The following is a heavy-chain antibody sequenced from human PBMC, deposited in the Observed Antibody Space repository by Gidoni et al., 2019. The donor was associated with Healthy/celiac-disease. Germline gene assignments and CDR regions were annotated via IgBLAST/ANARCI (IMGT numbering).Heavy chain of an antibody. V-gene: IGHV3-48*02. CDR1: GFTFSSYS. J-gene: IGHJ5*02. CDR3: ARGEVEGFDP. CDR2: ISSSSSTI. Sequence: EGQLVESGGGLVQPGGSLSLSCAASGFTFSSYSLNGVSQFPGTGLEWVSYISSSSSTIYYADSVKGRFTISRDSAKNSLYLQMNSLRDEDAAVYYCARGEVEGFDPWGQGTLVTVSS.